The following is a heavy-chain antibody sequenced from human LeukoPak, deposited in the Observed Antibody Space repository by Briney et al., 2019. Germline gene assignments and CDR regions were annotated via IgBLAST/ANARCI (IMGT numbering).Heavy chain of an antibody. J-gene: IGHJ4*02. Sequence: PGGSLRLSCAAAGFTFDDYAMHWVRQAPGKSLEWVSGISWNSGSIGYADSVKGRFTISRENAKNSLYLQMNSLRAEDTALYYCAKDKDTMVRGVTYYFDYWGQGTLVTVSS. CDR1: GFTFDDYA. V-gene: IGHV3-9*01. CDR2: ISWNSGSI. CDR3: AKDKDTMVRGVTYYFDY. D-gene: IGHD3-10*01.